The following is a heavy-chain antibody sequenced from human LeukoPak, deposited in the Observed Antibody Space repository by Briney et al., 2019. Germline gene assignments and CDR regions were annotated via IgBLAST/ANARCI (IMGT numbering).Heavy chain of an antibody. CDR2: ISISRPNI. CDR1: GFTFTGYT. Sequence: AGGSLRLSCAASGFTFTGYTMNWVRQAPGKGLEWVSSISISRPNIFYADSVKGRFTISRDNAKNSLYLQMNSLRAEDTAVYYCATYVDYYYYMDVWGKGTTVTVSS. D-gene: IGHD3-16*01. J-gene: IGHJ6*03. CDR3: ATYVDYYYYMDV. V-gene: IGHV3-21*06.